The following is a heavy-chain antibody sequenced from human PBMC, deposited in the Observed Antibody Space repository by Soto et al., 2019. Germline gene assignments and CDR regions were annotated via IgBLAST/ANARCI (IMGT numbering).Heavy chain of an antibody. CDR1: GGTFSTYA. CDR2: IIPMFGTA. CDR3: ASGIQLWLRRINNGYSG. D-gene: IGHD5-18*01. Sequence: QVQLVQSGAEVKKPESSVKVSCKAPGGTFSTYAISWVRQAPGQGLEWMGGIIPMFGTANYAQRFQDRVTXTXXESPNKVYMELSSLRSEDTAVYFCASGIQLWLRRINNGYSGWGQGTLVTVSS. J-gene: IGHJ4*02. V-gene: IGHV1-69*05.